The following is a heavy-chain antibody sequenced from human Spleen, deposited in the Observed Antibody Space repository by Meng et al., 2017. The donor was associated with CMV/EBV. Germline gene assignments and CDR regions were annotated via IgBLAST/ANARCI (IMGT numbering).Heavy chain of an antibody. V-gene: IGHV1-18*01. CDR3: ARDCSSTSCTIRAFDY. CDR2: ISAYNGNT. J-gene: IGHJ4*02. CDR1: GYTFTSYG. Sequence: SGYTFTSYGISWVRQDPGQGLEWMGWISAYNGNTNYAQKLQGRVTMTTDTSTSTAYMELRSLRSDDTAVYYCARDCSSTSCTIRAFDYWGQGTLVTVSS. D-gene: IGHD2-2*01.